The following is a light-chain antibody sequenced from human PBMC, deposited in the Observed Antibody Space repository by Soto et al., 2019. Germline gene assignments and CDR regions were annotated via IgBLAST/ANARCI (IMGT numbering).Light chain of an antibody. J-gene: IGKJ1*01. CDR2: DVS. CDR3: QQRSNWPPT. CDR1: QSVSGD. Sequence: IVLTQSPATLSVSPGERATLSCRASQSVSGDLAWYHHKPGQAPRLLIYDVSTRATGIPARFSGSGSGTDFTLTITSLEPEDFAVYYCQQRSNWPPTFGQGTKVDIK. V-gene: IGKV3-11*01.